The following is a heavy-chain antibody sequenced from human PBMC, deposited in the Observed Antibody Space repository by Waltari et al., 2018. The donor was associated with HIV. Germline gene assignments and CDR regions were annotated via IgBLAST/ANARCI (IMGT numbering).Heavy chain of an antibody. V-gene: IGHV1-8*01. J-gene: IGHJ6*02. D-gene: IGHD3-22*01. CDR2: LNPNNGNT. Sequence: QEQLVQSGAEVKKPGASVKVSCKASGYTFTKYDISWVRQATGQGLEWVGWLNPNNGNTGSAQKFQGRVTMTRDTSTGTAYMELSSLRSEDTAVYYCARDSSGYRYYYGLDVWGQGTTVTVFS. CDR1: GYTFTKYD. CDR3: ARDSSGYRYYYGLDV.